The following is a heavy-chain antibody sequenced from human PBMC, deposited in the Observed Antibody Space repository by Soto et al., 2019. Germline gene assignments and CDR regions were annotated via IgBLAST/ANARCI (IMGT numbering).Heavy chain of an antibody. D-gene: IGHD6-19*01. CDR1: GFTFSSYA. J-gene: IGHJ4*02. V-gene: IGHV3-64D*06. Sequence: HPGGSLRLSCSASGFTFSSYAMHWVRQAPGKGLEYVSAISSNGGSTYYADSVKGRFTISRDNSKNTLYLQMSSLRAEDTAVYYCVKGSDGWYEDLFDYWGQGTLVTVSS. CDR2: ISSNGGST. CDR3: VKGSDGWYEDLFDY.